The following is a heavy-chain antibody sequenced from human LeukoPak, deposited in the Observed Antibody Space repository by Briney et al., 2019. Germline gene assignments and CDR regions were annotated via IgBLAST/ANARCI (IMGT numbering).Heavy chain of an antibody. CDR2: IYYSGST. V-gene: IGHV4-39*07. CDR1: GGSISSSNYY. J-gene: IGHJ4*02. D-gene: IGHD2-15*01. CDR3: ARGLYCSGGSCYFDY. Sequence: SETLSLTCTVSGGSISSSNYYWGWIRQPPGKGLEWIGSIYYSGSTYYSPSLKSRVTISVDTSKNQFSLKLSSVTAADTAVYYCARGLYCSGGSCYFDYWGQGTLVTVSS.